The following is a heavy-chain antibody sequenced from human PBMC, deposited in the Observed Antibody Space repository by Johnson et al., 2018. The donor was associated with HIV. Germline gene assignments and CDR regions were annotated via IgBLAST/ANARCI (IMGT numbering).Heavy chain of an antibody. CDR3: AKDRWWEPTDAFDI. V-gene: IGHV3-30-3*01. CDR2: ISYDGSNK. CDR1: GFTFSSYA. D-gene: IGHD2-15*01. Sequence: VQLVESGGGVVQPGRSLRLSCAASGFTFSSYAMHWVRQAPGKGLEWVAVISYDGSNKYYADSVKGRFTISRDNAKNSLYLQMNSLRAEDTALYYCAKDRWWEPTDAFDIWGQGTMFTVSS. J-gene: IGHJ3*02.